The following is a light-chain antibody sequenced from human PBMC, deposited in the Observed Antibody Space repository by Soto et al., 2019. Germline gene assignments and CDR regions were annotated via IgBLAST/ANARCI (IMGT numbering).Light chain of an antibody. CDR1: SSNIGAGYD. V-gene: IGLV1-40*01. CDR3: QSYDSSLSAL. J-gene: IGLJ3*02. CDR2: GNS. Sequence: QLVLTQPPSVSGAPGQRVTISCTGSSSNIGAGYDVHWYQQLPGTAPKLLIYGNSNRPSGVPDRFSGSKSGTSASLTITGLQAEDEADYYCQSYDSSLSALFGGGTMLTVL.